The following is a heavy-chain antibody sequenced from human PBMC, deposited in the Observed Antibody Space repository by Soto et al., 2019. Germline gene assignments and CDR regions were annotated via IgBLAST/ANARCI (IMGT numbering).Heavy chain of an antibody. CDR3: ASGITIFGAVTSNWFDP. D-gene: IGHD3-3*01. CDR1: GGSVSSGSYY. J-gene: IGHJ5*02. Sequence: TLSLTCTVSGGSVSSGSYYWSWIRQPPGKGLEWIGYIYYSGSTNYNPSLKSRVTISVDTSKNQFSLKLSSVTAADTAVYYCASGITIFGAVTSNWFDPWGQGTLVTVSS. V-gene: IGHV4-61*01. CDR2: IYYSGST.